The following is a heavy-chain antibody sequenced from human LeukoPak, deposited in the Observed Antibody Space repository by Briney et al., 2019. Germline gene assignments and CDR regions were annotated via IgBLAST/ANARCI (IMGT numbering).Heavy chain of an antibody. Sequence: SETLSLTCTVSGDSINNHYWSWIRQAPGKGLEWIGFIYTRGSTNYNPSLKRRVTMSADTSKNQVSLTLNSVTAADTAVYYCARHWIETTKTYSYRFDPWGQGTLVTVSS. CDR2: IYTRGST. CDR1: GDSINNHY. CDR3: ARHWIETTKTYSYRFDP. J-gene: IGHJ5*02. D-gene: IGHD1-1*01. V-gene: IGHV4-4*08.